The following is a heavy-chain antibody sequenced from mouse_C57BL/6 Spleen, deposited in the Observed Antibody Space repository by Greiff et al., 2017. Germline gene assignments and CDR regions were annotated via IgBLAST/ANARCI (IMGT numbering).Heavy chain of an antibody. D-gene: IGHD1-1*01. J-gene: IGHJ1*03. V-gene: IGHV1-42*01. CDR2: INPSTGGT. Sequence: EVQLQQSGPELVKPGASVKISCKASGYSFTGYYMNWVKQSPEKSLEWIGEINPSTGGTTYNQKFKAKATLTVDKSSSTAYMQLKSLTSEDSAVYYCARIYYYGSSYFWYFDVCGTGTTVTVSS. CDR3: ARIYYYGSSYFWYFDV. CDR1: GYSFTGYY.